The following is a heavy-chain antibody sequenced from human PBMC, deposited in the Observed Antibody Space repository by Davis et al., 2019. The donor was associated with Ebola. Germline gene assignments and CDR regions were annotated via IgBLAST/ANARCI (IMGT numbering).Heavy chain of an antibody. CDR3: ARQPLRFLEWFHFDY. D-gene: IGHD3-3*01. Sequence: MPSETLSLTCTVSGGSISSSSYYWGWIRQPPGKGLEWIGSTYYSGSTYYNPSLKSRVTISVDASKNQFFLKLSAVTAADTAMYYCARQPLRFLEWFHFDYWGQGTLVTVSS. J-gene: IGHJ4*02. CDR2: TYYSGST. CDR1: GGSISSSSYY. V-gene: IGHV4-39*01.